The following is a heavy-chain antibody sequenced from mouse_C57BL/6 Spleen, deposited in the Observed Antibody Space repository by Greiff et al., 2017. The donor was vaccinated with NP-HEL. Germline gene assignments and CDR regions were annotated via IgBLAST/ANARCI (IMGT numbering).Heavy chain of an antibody. CDR2: ISYDGSN. D-gene: IGHD1-1*01. CDR3: ARTITTVVAPFDY. J-gene: IGHJ2*01. V-gene: IGHV3-6*01. CDR1: GYSITSGYY. Sequence: VQLKESGPGLVKPSQSLSLTCSVTGYSITSGYYWNWIRQFPGNKLEWMGYISYDGSNNYNPSLKNRISITRDTSKNQFFLKLNSVTTEDTATYYCARTITTVVAPFDYWGQGTTLTVSS.